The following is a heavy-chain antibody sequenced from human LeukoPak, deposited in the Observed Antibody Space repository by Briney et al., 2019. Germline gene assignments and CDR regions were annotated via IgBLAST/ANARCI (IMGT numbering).Heavy chain of an antibody. CDR2: FFQLGGT. V-gene: IGHV4-61*02. J-gene: IGHJ5*02. CDR3: AKDDRLLTNWFDP. Sequence: SETLSLTCTVSGGSISSGSYCWSWIRQPAGKGLEWIGSFFQLGGTYYNPSLKNRVTISVDTSKNEFSLTLTSVTAADTAIYYCAKDDRLLTNWFDPWGQGTLVTVSS. D-gene: IGHD2-8*01. CDR1: GGSISSGSYC.